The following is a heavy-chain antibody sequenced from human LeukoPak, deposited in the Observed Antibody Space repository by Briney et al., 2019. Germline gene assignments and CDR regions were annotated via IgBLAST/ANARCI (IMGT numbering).Heavy chain of an antibody. CDR3: ARGDGAYYYDSSGYYPSLYFDY. V-gene: IGHV4-38-2*02. J-gene: IGHJ4*02. CDR1: GYSISSGYY. Sequence: SSKTLSLTCTVSGYSISSGYYWGWIRQPPGKGLEWIGSIYESGSTYYNPSLKSRVTISVDTSKNQFSLKLSSVTAADTAVYYCARGDGAYYYDSSGYYPSLYFDYWGQGTLVTVSS. CDR2: IYESGST. D-gene: IGHD3-22*01.